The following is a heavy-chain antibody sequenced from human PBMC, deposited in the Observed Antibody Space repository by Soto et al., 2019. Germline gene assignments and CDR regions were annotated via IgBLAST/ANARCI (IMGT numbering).Heavy chain of an antibody. CDR3: AREVVAATRWFDP. CDR2: IIPILGIA. Sequence: ASVKVSCKASGGTFSSYTISWVRQAPGQGLEWMGRIIPILGIANYAQKFQGRVTITADKSTSTAYMELSSLRSEDTAVYYCAREVVAATRWFDPWGQGTLVTVSS. D-gene: IGHD2-15*01. CDR1: GGTFSSYT. J-gene: IGHJ5*02. V-gene: IGHV1-69*04.